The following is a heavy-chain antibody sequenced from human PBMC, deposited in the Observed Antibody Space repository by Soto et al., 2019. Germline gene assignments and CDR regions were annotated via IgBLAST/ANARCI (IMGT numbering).Heavy chain of an antibody. J-gene: IGHJ5*02. CDR2: IIPIFGTA. CDR1: GGTFSSYA. CDR3: AEGYGSGGSCYNPWFDP. V-gene: IGHV1-69*12. D-gene: IGHD2-15*01. Sequence: QVQLVQSGAEVKKPGSSVKVSCKASGGTFSSYAISWVRQAPGQGLEWMGGIIPIFGTANYAQKFQGRVTITADESTSTAYMELSSLRSEDTAVYYCAEGYGSGGSCYNPWFDPWGQGTLVTVSS.